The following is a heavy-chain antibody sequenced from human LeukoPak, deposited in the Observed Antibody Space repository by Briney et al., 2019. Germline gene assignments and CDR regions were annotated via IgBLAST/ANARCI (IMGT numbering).Heavy chain of an antibody. CDR2: INPSGGST. CDR1: GYTFTSYY. D-gene: IGHD2-8*01. CDR3: ARGGYCTNGVCYYFDY. Sequence: ASVEVSCRASGYTFTSYYMHWVRQAPGQGLEWMGIINPSGGSTSYAQKFQGRVTMTRDTSTSTVYMELSSLRSEDTAVYYCARGGYCTNGVCYYFDYWGQGTLVTVSS. J-gene: IGHJ4*02. V-gene: IGHV1-46*01.